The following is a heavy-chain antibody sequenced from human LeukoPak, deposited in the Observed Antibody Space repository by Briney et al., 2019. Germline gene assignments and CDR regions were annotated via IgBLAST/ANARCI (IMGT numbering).Heavy chain of an antibody. V-gene: IGHV4-34*01. Sequence: SETLSLTCAVYGGSFSGYYWSWIRQPPGKGLEWIGEINHSGSTNYNPSLKSRVTISVDTSKNQFSLKLSSVTAADAAVYYCARGYCSSTSCHPAYWGQGTLVTVSS. CDR1: GGSFSGYY. J-gene: IGHJ4*02. CDR3: ARGYCSSTSCHPAY. D-gene: IGHD2-2*01. CDR2: INHSGST.